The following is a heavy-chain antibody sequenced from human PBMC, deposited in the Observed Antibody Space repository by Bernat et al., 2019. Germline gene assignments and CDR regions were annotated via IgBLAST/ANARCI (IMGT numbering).Heavy chain of an antibody. J-gene: IGHJ4*02. Sequence: EVQLVESGGGLVQPGGSLRLSCAASGFTFSSYWMHWVRQAPGKGLVWVSRINSDGSSTSYADSVKGRFTISRDNAKNTLYLQMNSLRAEDMAVYYCARVGRGNYYDSSGYYFHWGQGTQVTVSS. D-gene: IGHD3-22*01. CDR1: GFTFSSYW. CDR2: INSDGSST. CDR3: ARVGRGNYYDSSGYYFH. V-gene: IGHV3-74*01.